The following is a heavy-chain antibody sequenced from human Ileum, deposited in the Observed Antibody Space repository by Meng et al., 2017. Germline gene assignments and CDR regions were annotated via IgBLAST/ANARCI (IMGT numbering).Heavy chain of an antibody. Sequence: QVRLQPSVPGPVKPAGPPSPTCAAAGDPSSRRDWWSWVRQPPGKGLEWIGEISQESGRTNYNPSLKSRVTISLDKSKNQFSLNLNSVTAADTAVYYCVRNEGYSLGDWGQGTLVTVSS. V-gene: IGHV4-4*02. D-gene: IGHD2-21*01. CDR3: VRNEGYSLGD. J-gene: IGHJ4*02. CDR1: GDPSSRRDW. CDR2: ISQESGRT.